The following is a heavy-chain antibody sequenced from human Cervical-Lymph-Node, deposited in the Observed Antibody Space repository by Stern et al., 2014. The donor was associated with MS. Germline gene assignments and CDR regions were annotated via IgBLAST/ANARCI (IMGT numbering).Heavy chain of an antibody. Sequence: VQLVESGAEVKKPGASVKISCKASGYTFTNYYMHWVRQAPGQGLAWMGIFNPSGDSTSYAQKFEGRVTMTRDTSTSTVNMELSSLTSGDTAVYYCARLRGYNVLTGYLDYWGQGTLVTVSS. V-gene: IGHV1-46*01. CDR2: FNPSGDST. CDR1: GYTFTNYY. J-gene: IGHJ4*02. CDR3: ARLRGYNVLTGYLDY. D-gene: IGHD3-9*01.